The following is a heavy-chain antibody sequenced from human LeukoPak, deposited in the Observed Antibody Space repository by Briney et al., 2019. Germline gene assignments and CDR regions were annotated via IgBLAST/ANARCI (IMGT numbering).Heavy chain of an antibody. V-gene: IGHV4-61*01. CDR2: IYYSGST. Sequence: SETLSLTCTVSGGSVSSGSYYWSWIRQPPGKGLEWIGYIYYSGSTNYNPSLKSRVTISVDTSKNQFSLKLSSLTAADTAVYYCATEYSSSWYNWFDPWGQGTLVTVSS. CDR3: ATEYSSSWYNWFDP. CDR1: GGSVSSGSYY. J-gene: IGHJ5*02. D-gene: IGHD6-13*01.